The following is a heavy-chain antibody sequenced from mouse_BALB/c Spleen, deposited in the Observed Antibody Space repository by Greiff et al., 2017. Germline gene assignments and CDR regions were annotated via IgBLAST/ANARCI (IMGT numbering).Heavy chain of an antibody. CDR1: GYAFSSYW. CDR3: ARDYYGNRYYAMDY. D-gene: IGHD2-1*01. J-gene: IGHJ4*01. Sequence: VQLQQSGAELVRPGSSVKISCKASGYAFSSYWMNWVKQRPGQGLAWIGQIYPGDGDTNDNGKFKGKATLTADKSSSTAYMQLSSLTSEDSAVYFCARDYYGNRYYAMDYWGQGTSVTVSS. V-gene: IGHV1-80*01. CDR2: IYPGDGDT.